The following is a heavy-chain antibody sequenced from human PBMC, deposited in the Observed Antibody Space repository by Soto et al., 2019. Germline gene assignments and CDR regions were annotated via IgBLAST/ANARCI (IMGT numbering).Heavy chain of an antibody. J-gene: IGHJ4*02. CDR2: ISGSGGST. V-gene: IGHV3-23*01. Sequence: PGGSLRLSCAASGFTLSSYAMSWVRRAPGKGLEWVSAISGSGGSTYYADSVKGRFTISRDNSKNTLYLQMNSLRAEDTAVYYCAKDRTAFRYYFGSWGQGTLVAVAS. D-gene: IGHD2-2*01. CDR3: AKDRTAFRYYFGS. CDR1: GFTLSSYA.